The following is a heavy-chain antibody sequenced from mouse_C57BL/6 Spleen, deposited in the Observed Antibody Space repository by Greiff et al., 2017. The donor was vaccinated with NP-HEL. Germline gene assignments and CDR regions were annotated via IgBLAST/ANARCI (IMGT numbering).Heavy chain of an antibody. CDR2: IDPSDSYT. J-gene: IGHJ1*03. CDR3: ARGGMGGSSYVRWYFDV. CDR1: GYTFTSYW. Sequence: QVQLKQPGAELVMPGASVKLSCKASGYTFTSYWMHWVKQRPGQGLEWIGEIDPSDSYTNYNQKFKGKSTLTVDKSSSTAYMQLSSLTSEDSAVYYCARGGMGGSSYVRWYFDVWGTGTTVTVSS. D-gene: IGHD1-1*01. V-gene: IGHV1-69*01.